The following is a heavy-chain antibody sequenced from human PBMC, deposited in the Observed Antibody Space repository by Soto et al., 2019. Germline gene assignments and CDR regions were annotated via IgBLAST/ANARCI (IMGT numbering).Heavy chain of an antibody. V-gene: IGHV3-23*01. CDR1: GFTFSSYA. D-gene: IGHD3-10*01. J-gene: IGHJ6*02. CDR3: ATAIRIWFGEFNYYYYYGMDV. Sequence: PGGSLRLSCAASGFTFSSYAMSWVRQAPGKGLEWVSAISGSGGSTYYADSVKGRFTISRDNSKNTLYLQMNSLRAEDTAVYYCATAIRIWFGEFNYYYYYGMDVWGQGTTVTVSS. CDR2: ISGSGGST.